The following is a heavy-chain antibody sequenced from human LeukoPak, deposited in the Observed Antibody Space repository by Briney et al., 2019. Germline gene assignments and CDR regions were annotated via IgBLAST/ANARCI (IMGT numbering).Heavy chain of an antibody. CDR1: GFTFSSYA. V-gene: IGHV3-30*04. CDR3: LRGDRRDY. J-gene: IGHJ4*02. CDR2: ISYDGSNK. Sequence: GRSLRLSCAASGFTFSSYAMHWVRQAPGKGLEWVAVISYDGSNKYYADSVKGRFTISRDNAKDSLYLQMNSLRVEYTAVYYCLRGDRRDYWGQGTLVTVSS.